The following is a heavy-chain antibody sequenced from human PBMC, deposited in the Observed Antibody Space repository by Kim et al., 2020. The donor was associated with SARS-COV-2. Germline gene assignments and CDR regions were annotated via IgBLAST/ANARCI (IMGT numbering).Heavy chain of an antibody. J-gene: IGHJ2*01. CDR3: ASVLLDGLIVLRGFSHWYFDL. Sequence: GGSLRLSCAASGFTFSDYYMSWIRQAPGKGLEWVSYISSSGSTIYYADYVKGRFTISRDNAKNSLYLQMNSLRAEDTAVYYCASVLLDGLIVLRGFSHWYFDLWGRGTLVTVSS. CDR1: GFTFSDYY. D-gene: IGHD2-8*01. V-gene: IGHV3-11*04. CDR2: ISSSGSTI.